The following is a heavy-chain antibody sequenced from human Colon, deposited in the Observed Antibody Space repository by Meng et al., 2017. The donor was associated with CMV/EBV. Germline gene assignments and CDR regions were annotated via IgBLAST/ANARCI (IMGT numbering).Heavy chain of an antibody. CDR3: ARLNGGNSGDWFDP. Sequence: SGYNFIRYRLTWVRQAPGQGLEWMGWISVYNGNTKYADKFQGRVSMTTDTSTRTAYMELRSLRSDDTAVYYCARLNGGNSGDWFDPWGQGTLVTVSS. CDR1: GYNFIRYR. CDR2: ISVYNGNT. V-gene: IGHV1-18*01. J-gene: IGHJ5*02. D-gene: IGHD4-23*01.